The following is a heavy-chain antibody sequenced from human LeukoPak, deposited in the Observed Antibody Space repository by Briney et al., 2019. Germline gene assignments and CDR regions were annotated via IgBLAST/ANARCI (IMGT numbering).Heavy chain of an antibody. V-gene: IGHV3-33*01. CDR3: ARNPSSGWLTNYFDY. CDR1: GFTFSSYR. D-gene: IGHD6-19*01. CDR2: ISYDASKE. Sequence: GGSLRLSCAASGFTFSSYRMYWVRQAPGKGLEWVAIISYDASKEYYADSVKGRFTISRDNSKNTLFLEMNSLRAEDTAVYYCARNPSSGWLTNYFDYWGQGTLVTVSS. J-gene: IGHJ4*02.